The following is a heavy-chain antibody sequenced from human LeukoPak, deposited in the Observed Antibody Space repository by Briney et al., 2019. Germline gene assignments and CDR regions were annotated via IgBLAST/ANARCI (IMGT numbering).Heavy chain of an antibody. CDR3: ASSMVRGGDFDY. D-gene: IGHD3-10*01. J-gene: IGHJ4*02. CDR2: INPNSGGT. CDR1: GYTFTSYD. Sequence: ASVKVSCKASGYTFTSYDINWVRQAPGQGLEWMGWINPNSGGTNYAQKFQGRVTMTRDTSISTAYMELSRLRSDDTAVYYCASSMVRGGDFDYWGQGTLVTVSS. V-gene: IGHV1-2*02.